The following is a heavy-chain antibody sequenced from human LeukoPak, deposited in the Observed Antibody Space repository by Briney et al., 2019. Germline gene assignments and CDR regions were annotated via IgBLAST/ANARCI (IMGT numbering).Heavy chain of an antibody. CDR2: INHSGST. CDR1: GGSFSGYY. D-gene: IGHD6-6*01. Sequence: PSETLSLTCAVYGGSFSGYYWSWIRQPPGNGLEWIGEINHSGSTNYNPSLKSRVTISVDTSKNQFSLKLSSVTAADTAVYYCARGARPGSPYYGGQGTLVTVSS. V-gene: IGHV4-34*01. CDR3: ARGARPGSPYY. J-gene: IGHJ4*02.